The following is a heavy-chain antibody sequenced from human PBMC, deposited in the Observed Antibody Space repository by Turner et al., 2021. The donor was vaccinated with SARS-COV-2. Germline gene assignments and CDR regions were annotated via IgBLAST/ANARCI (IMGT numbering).Heavy chain of an antibody. CDR1: GGSISSSSYY. CDR3: ATRTVDLSGSYYCFDY. V-gene: IGHV4-39*01. D-gene: IGHD1-26*01. CDR2: IYYSGST. J-gene: IGHJ4*02. Sequence: QLQLQESGPGLVKPSETLSLTCTVPGGSISSSSYYWGWIRQPPGKGLEWIGSIYYSGSTYYNPSLKSRVTISVDTSKNQFSLKLSSVTAADTAVYYCATRTVDLSGSYYCFDYWGQGTLVTVSS.